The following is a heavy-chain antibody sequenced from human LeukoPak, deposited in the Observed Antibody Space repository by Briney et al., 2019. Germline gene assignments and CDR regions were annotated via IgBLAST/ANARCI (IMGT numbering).Heavy chain of an antibody. V-gene: IGHV3-23*01. CDR3: VRWYGGSGLENYYYYMDV. J-gene: IGHJ6*03. CDR1: GFTFSSYG. Sequence: GGSLRLSCAASGFTFSSYGMSWVRQAPGKGLEWVSAISGSGGSTYYADSVKGRFTISRDNSKNTLYLRMNSLRAEDTAVYYCVRWYGGSGLENYYYYMDVWGKGTTVTISS. D-gene: IGHD3-10*01. CDR2: ISGSGGST.